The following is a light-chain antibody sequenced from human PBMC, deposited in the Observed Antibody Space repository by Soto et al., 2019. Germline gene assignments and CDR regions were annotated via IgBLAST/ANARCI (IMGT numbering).Light chain of an antibody. CDR1: SSDDGSYNL. J-gene: IGLJ1*01. CDR2: EGS. V-gene: IGLV2-23*01. Sequence: QSALTQPASVSGSPGQSITISCTGTSSDDGSYNLVSWYQQHPGKAPKLMIYEGSKRPSGVSNRFSGSKSGNTASLTISGLQAEDEADYYCCSYAGSSTVFGTGTKLTVL. CDR3: CSYAGSSTV.